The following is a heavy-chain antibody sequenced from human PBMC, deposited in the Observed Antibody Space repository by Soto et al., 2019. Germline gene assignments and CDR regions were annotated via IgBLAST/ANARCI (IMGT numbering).Heavy chain of an antibody. CDR3: AGYAIAAAGRLGYYYYYYGMDV. Sequence: QVQLVQSGAEVKKPGSSVKVSCKASGGTFSSYAISWVRQAPGQGLEWMGGIIPIFGTANYAQKFQGRVTITADESTSTDYMELSSLRSEDTGVYYCAGYAIAAAGRLGYYYYYYGMDVWGQGTTVTVSS. V-gene: IGHV1-69*01. D-gene: IGHD6-13*01. J-gene: IGHJ6*02. CDR2: IIPIFGTA. CDR1: GGTFSSYA.